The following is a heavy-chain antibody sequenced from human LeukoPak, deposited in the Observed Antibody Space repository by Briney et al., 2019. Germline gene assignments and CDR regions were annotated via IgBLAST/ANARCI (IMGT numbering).Heavy chain of an antibody. V-gene: IGHV3-48*01. CDR3: ARDRPLSGYDFDS. CDR1: GFTFSSYA. Sequence: GGSLRLSCAASGFTFSSYAMSWVRQAPGKGPEWLSYITDTGSSIFYAESVKGRFTISRDNARNTLYLQMNNLRVDDTAIYYCARDRPLSGYDFDSWGQGTLVTVSS. J-gene: IGHJ4*02. D-gene: IGHD5-12*01. CDR2: ITDTGSSI.